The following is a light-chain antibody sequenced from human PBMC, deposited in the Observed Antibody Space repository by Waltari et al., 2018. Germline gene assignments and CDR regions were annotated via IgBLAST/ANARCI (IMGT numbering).Light chain of an antibody. CDR2: GTS. J-gene: IGKJ2*01. V-gene: IGKV3-20*01. CDR3: QQYGSSSYT. Sequence: EIVLTQSPGTLSLSPGERATLSCRASQSVSSNYLAWYQQKPVQAPRLLISGTSSRATGIPDRFSGSRSGTDFTLTISRLEPEDFAVYYCQQYGSSSYTFGQGTKLAIK. CDR1: QSVSSNY.